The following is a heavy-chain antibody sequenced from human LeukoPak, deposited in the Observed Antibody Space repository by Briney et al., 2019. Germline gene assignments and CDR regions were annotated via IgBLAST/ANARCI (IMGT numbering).Heavy chain of an antibody. Sequence: GSLRLSCAASGFTVSSNYMSWVRQAPGKGLEWVSVIYSGGSTYYADSVKGRFTISRDNSKNTLYLQMNSLRAEDTAVYYCVASTPGWFDPWGQGTLVTVSS. CDR1: GFTVSSNY. J-gene: IGHJ5*02. V-gene: IGHV3-53*01. CDR3: VASTPGWFDP. D-gene: IGHD2-2*01. CDR2: IYSGGST.